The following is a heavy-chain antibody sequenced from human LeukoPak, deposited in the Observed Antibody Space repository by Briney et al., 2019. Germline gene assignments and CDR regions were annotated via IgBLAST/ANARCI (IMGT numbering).Heavy chain of an antibody. CDR3: ARDKRPYYFDY. V-gene: IGHV4-39*07. CDR1: GGSISSSSYY. J-gene: IGHJ4*02. Sequence: PSETLSLTCTVSGGSISSSSYYWGWIRQPPGKGLEWIGGIYYSGSTYYNPSLKSRVTISVDTSKNQFSLKLSSVTAADTAVYYCARDKRPYYFDYWGQGTLVTVSS. CDR2: IYYSGST.